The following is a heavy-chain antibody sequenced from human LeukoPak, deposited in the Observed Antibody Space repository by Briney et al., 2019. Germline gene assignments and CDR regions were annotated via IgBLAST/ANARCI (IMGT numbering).Heavy chain of an antibody. D-gene: IGHD6-6*01. CDR2: ISSGSDHI. CDR3: ARNDYASSSGYDF. Sequence: GGSLRFSCAASGFTFSTYSMNWVRQAPGKGLEWVSSISSGSDHIYYADSVKGRFTISRDNAKNSLYLQMDSLRAEDTAVFFCARNDYASSSGYDFWGQGTLVTVSS. J-gene: IGHJ4*02. CDR1: GFTFSTYS. V-gene: IGHV3-21*01.